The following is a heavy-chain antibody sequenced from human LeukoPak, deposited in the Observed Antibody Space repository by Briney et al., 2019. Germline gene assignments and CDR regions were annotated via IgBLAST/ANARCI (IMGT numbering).Heavy chain of an antibody. CDR2: ISGSGGTT. CDR3: AKDLRTSNYYYFDY. V-gene: IGHV3-23*01. J-gene: IGHJ4*02. D-gene: IGHD2-2*01. Sequence: GGSLRLSCAASGFTFSSYAMSWVRQAPGKGLEWVSAISGSGGTTYYADSVKGRFTIPRDISKNTLYLQMNSLRAEDTAVYYCAKDLRTSNYYYFDYWGQGTLVTVSS. CDR1: GFTFSSYA.